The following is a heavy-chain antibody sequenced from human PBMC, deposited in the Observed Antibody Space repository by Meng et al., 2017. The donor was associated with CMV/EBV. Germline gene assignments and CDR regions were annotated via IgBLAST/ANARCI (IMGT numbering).Heavy chain of an antibody. CDR2: IKSKTDGGTT. D-gene: IGHD3-3*01. J-gene: IGHJ4*02. CDR3: TTDPPVLRFLEWLSTLRH. V-gene: IGHV3-15*01. CDR1: GFTFSNAW. Sequence: GESLKISCAASGFTFSNAWMSWVRQAPGKGLEWVCRIKSKTDGGTTDYAAPVKGRFTISRDDSKNTLYLQMNSLKTEDTAVYYCTTDPPVLRFLEWLSTLRHWGQGTLVTVSS.